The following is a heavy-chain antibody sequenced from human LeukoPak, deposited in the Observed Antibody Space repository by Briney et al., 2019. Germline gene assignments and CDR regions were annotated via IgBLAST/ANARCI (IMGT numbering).Heavy chain of an antibody. CDR3: ARGGRWLHPFDY. Sequence: PGGSLRLSCTASGFTFSRHWISWVRQTPGKGLEWVANIKEDGSEQYYVDSVKGRFTMSRDNAKSSLYLQMNSLRAEDTAVYYCARGGRWLHPFDYWGQGTLVTVSS. J-gene: IGHJ4*02. CDR1: GFTFSRHW. V-gene: IGHV3-7*01. D-gene: IGHD5-24*01. CDR2: IKEDGSEQ.